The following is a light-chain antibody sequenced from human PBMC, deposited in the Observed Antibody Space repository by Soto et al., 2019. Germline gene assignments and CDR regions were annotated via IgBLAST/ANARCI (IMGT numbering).Light chain of an antibody. CDR1: SXDVGGYNY. Sequence: QSVLTQPASVSGSPGQSITISCTGTSXDVGGYNYVSWYQQHPGEAPKLMIYEVSNQPSGVSNRFSGSKSGNTASLTISGLQAEDEADYYCSSYTSSDTYVFGTGTKVTVL. CDR2: EVS. CDR3: SSYTSSDTYV. J-gene: IGLJ1*01. V-gene: IGLV2-14*01.